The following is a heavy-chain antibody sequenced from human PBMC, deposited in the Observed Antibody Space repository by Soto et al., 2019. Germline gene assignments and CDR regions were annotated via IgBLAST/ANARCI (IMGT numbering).Heavy chain of an antibody. CDR2: ISASNGTR. CDR1: GYDFSSYG. V-gene: IGHV1-18*04. D-gene: IGHD2-2*01. J-gene: IGHJ4*02. Sequence: QVQLVQSGAEVKKPGASVKVSCKASGYDFSSYGISWVRQAPGQGLEWMGWISASNGTRDYAQQFQGRVTMTSDTSRTTAYMELRSLRSDDTAVHYCVRDPQRNDYWGQGTLVNVSS. CDR3: VRDPQRNDY.